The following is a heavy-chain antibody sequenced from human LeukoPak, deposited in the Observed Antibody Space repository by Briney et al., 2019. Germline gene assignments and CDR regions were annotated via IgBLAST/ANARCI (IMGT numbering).Heavy chain of an antibody. CDR1: GFSVSSNY. J-gene: IGHJ4*02. D-gene: IGHD3-22*01. Sequence: GGSLRLSCAASGFSVSSNYMSWVRQAPGKGLEWVSVIYSGGSTDYADSVKGRFTISRDNSKNTLYLQMNSLRAEDTAVYYCARGDYYDSSGLDYWGQGTLVIVS. CDR2: IYSGGST. CDR3: ARGDYYDSSGLDY. V-gene: IGHV3-53*01.